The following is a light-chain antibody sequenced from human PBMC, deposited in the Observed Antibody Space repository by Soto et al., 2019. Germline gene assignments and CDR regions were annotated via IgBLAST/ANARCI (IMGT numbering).Light chain of an antibody. J-gene: IGKJ4*01. CDR3: QQSYNTPLT. CDR1: QSVRSSY. CDR2: GAS. V-gene: IGKV3-20*01. Sequence: EIVLTQSPGTLSLSPGERATLSCRASQSVRSSYLAWYQQKPGQAPRLLIYGASNLRSGVPSRFSGSGSGTDFTLTISSLQVEDFATYYCQQSYNTPLTFGGGTKVEIK.